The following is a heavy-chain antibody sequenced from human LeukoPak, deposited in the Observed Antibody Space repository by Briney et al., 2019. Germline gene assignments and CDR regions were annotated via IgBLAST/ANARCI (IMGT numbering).Heavy chain of an antibody. D-gene: IGHD2-21*01. Sequence: PGGSLRLSCAASGFTFSNAWMSWVRQAPGKGLEWVANIKQDGSEKYYVDSVKGRFTISRDNAKNSLYLQMNSLRAEDTAVYYCARVIADSGFFDSWGQGTLVTVSS. J-gene: IGHJ5*01. CDR3: ARVIADSGFFDS. CDR1: GFTFSNAW. V-gene: IGHV3-7*01. CDR2: IKQDGSEK.